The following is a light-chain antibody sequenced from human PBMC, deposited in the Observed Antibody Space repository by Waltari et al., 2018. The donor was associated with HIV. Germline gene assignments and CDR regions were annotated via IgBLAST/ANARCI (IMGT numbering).Light chain of an antibody. CDR1: NSDIGGYNY. CDR2: EVS. CDR3: SSFITTTTHVV. V-gene: IGLV2-14*01. Sequence: QSALTQPASVSGSLGQSVTISCTGANSDIGGYNYVSWYQQHPGKAHKLIIHEVSNRTSGVSDRFSGSKSGNTASLTISGLQAEDESDYYCSSFITTTTHVVFGGGTRLTVL. J-gene: IGLJ2*01.